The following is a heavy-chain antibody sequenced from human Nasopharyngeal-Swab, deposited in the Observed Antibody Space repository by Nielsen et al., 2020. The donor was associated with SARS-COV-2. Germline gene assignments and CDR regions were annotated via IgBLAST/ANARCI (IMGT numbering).Heavy chain of an antibody. V-gene: IGHV3-74*01. Sequence: GESLKISCAGSGFTFSNYWMHWVRQAPGKGLVWVSQIKADGNHITYADSVKGRFTISRDNAKNTLFLQMNSLRAEDTAVYYCVRHGHYTFDSWGQGSLVTVSS. J-gene: IGHJ4*02. CDR1: GFTFSNYW. CDR2: IKADGNHI. D-gene: IGHD4-11*01. CDR3: VRHGHYTFDS.